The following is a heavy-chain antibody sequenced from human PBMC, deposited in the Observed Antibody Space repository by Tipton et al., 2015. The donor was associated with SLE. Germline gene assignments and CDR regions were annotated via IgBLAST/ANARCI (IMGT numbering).Heavy chain of an antibody. CDR1: GGSISSGNYH. CDR2: VYIVGST. CDR3: ARAPGLDRDYYYYFYMDV. J-gene: IGHJ6*03. V-gene: IGHV4-61*02. D-gene: IGHD3/OR15-3a*01. Sequence: TLSLTCTVSGGSISSGNYHWSWIRQPAGKGLEWIGRVYIVGSTYYNPSLKSRVTISLDTSKNQFSLNLSSVTAADTAVYYCARAPGLDRDYYYYFYMDVWDKGTTVTVSS.